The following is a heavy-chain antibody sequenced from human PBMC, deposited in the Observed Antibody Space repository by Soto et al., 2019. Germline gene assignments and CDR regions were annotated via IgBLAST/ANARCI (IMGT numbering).Heavy chain of an antibody. Sequence: EVQLLESGGGLVQPGGSLRLSCAASGFTFSSYAMSWVRQAPGKGLEWVSAISGSGGSTYYADSVKGRFTISRDNSKNTLDLQMNSLRAEDTAVYYCAKGGDNYYYYYMDVWGKGTTVTVSS. CDR3: AKGGDNYYYYYMDV. V-gene: IGHV3-23*01. D-gene: IGHD3-16*01. CDR2: ISGSGGST. CDR1: GFTFSSYA. J-gene: IGHJ6*03.